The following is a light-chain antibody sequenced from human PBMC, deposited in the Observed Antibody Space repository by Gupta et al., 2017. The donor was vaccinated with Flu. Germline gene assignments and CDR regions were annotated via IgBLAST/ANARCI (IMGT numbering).Light chain of an antibody. Sequence: PGQTARITCSGDALPKQYAYWYQQKPGQAPVLVIYKDSERPSGIPERFSGSSSGTTVTLTISGVQAEDEADYYCQSADSSGTYVFGTGTKVTVL. CDR2: KDS. CDR3: QSADSSGTYV. CDR1: ALPKQY. J-gene: IGLJ1*01. V-gene: IGLV3-25*03.